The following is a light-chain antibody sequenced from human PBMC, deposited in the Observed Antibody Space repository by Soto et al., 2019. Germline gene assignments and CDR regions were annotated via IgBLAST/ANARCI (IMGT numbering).Light chain of an antibody. V-gene: IGLV1-44*01. CDR1: SSNIGSNS. Sequence: QSVLIQPPSVSGTPGQRVIISCSGSSSNIGSNSANWYQQLPGTAPGLLIYGDNKRPSRVPDRFSGSKSGTSASLAISGLQSGDEADYYCAAWDERLKGWMFGGGTKLIVL. CDR2: GDN. J-gene: IGLJ3*02. CDR3: AAWDERLKGWM.